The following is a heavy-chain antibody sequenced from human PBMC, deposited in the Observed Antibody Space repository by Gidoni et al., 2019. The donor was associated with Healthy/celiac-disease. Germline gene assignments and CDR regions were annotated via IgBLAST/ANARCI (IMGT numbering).Heavy chain of an antibody. V-gene: IGHV3-72*01. J-gene: IGHJ2*01. CDR2: TRNKANSYTT. CDR1: GFTFSDHY. Sequence: EVQLVESGGGLVQPGGSLRLSCAASGFTFSDHYMDWVRQAPGKGLEWVGRTRNKANSYTTEYAASVKGRFTISRDDSKNSLYLQMNSLKTEDTAVYYCAREPLPDYGWYFDLWGRGTLVTVSS. D-gene: IGHD4-17*01. CDR3: AREPLPDYGWYFDL.